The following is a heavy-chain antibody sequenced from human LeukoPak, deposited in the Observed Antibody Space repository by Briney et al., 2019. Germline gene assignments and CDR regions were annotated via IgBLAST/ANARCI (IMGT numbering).Heavy chain of an antibody. CDR3: ARGVRGRKWYYFDS. J-gene: IGHJ4*02. CDR2: IYHSGST. CDR1: GDSITNGDYY. D-gene: IGHD2-15*01. Sequence: PSQTLSLTCNVSGDSITNGDYYWTWIRQSPGEGLEWLGYIYHSGSTLYLPSLESRLSLLVDTSKNQFSLTLTSVTAADSAVFYCARGVRGRKWYYFDSWGRGTLVTVSS. V-gene: IGHV4-30-4*01.